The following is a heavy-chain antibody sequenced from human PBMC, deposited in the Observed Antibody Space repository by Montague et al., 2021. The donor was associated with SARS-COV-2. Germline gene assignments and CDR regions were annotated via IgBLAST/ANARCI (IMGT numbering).Heavy chain of an antibody. CDR3: SRERRGSFYFDY. CDR1: GFTVSSNH. Sequence: SLRLSCAASGFTVSSNHMTWVRQAPGKGLEWVAVLYIGENTYYADSVKGRFTVSRDNSKNSLYLHMNNLIAEDTAVYYCSRERRGSFYFDYWGQGTLVTVSS. CDR2: LYIGENT. V-gene: IGHV3-53*01. D-gene: IGHD3-10*01. J-gene: IGHJ4*02.